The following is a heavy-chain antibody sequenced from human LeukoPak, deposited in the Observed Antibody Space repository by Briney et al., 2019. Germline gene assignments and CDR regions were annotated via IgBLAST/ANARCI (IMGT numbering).Heavy chain of an antibody. CDR1: GFIFSSFG. V-gene: IGHV1-2*02. Sequence: GGSLRLSCAASGFIFSSFGMHWVRQAPGQGLEWMGWINPKSGGRNYGQKFQGRVTMTRDTSISTAYMEVSRLRSDDTAMYYCAREGSGSYYLWFDPWGQGTLVTVSS. D-gene: IGHD1-26*01. CDR2: INPKSGGR. CDR3: AREGSGSYYLWFDP. J-gene: IGHJ5*02.